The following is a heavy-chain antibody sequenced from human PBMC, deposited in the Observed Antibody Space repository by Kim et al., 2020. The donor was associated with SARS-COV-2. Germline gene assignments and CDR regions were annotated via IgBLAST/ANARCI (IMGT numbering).Heavy chain of an antibody. CDR3: ARVLVGPSIAAVNYGMDV. CDR1: GGSISSYY. D-gene: IGHD6-13*01. V-gene: IGHV4-59*01. CDR2: IYYSGST. J-gene: IGHJ6*02. Sequence: SETLSLTCTVSGGSISSYYWSWIRQPPGKGLEWIGYIYYSGSTNYNPSLKSRVTISVDTSKNQFSLKLSSVTAADTAVYYCARVLVGPSIAAVNYGMDVWGQGTTVTVSS.